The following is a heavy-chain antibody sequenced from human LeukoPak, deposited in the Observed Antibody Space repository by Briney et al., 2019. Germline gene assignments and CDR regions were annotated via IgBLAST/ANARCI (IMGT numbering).Heavy chain of an antibody. V-gene: IGHV4-4*07. J-gene: IGHJ3*02. Sequence: SETLSLTCTVSGGSINNYYWSWIRQPAGKGLGWIGRIYTRGSTNYNPSLKSRVTMSVDTSKNQFSLKLSFVTAADTAVYYCARGRYCSADICSGGDAFDIWGQGTMVSVSS. CDR1: GGSINNYY. D-gene: IGHD2-15*01. CDR3: ARGRYCSADICSGGDAFDI. CDR2: IYTRGST.